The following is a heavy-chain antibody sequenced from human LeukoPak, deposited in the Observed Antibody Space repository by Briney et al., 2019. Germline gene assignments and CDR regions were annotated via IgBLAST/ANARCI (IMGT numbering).Heavy chain of an antibody. Sequence: SSETLSLTRAVYGGSFSGYYWSWIRQPPGKGLEWIGEINHSGSTNYNPSLKSRVTISVDTSKNQFSLKLSSVTAADTAVYYCARGKLLWFGELSRWFDPWGQGTLVTVSS. CDR2: INHSGST. CDR3: ARGKLLWFGELSRWFDP. J-gene: IGHJ5*02. V-gene: IGHV4-34*01. D-gene: IGHD3-10*01. CDR1: GGSFSGYY.